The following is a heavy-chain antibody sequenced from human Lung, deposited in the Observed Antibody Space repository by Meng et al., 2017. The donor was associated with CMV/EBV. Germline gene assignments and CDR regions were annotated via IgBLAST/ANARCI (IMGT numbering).Heavy chain of an antibody. CDR1: GFTFSGSA. J-gene: IGHJ4*02. CDR2: IKTKADNYAT. CDR3: TRLTAADTSFDC. D-gene: IGHD6-13*01. Sequence: GEXXKISCAASGFTFSGSAIPWVRQASGQGLEWVGRIKTKADNYATAYAASLKGRFTISRDDSQNTAYLQMNSLKTEDTAVYYCTRLTAADTSFDCWGQGTLVTVSS. V-gene: IGHV3-73*01.